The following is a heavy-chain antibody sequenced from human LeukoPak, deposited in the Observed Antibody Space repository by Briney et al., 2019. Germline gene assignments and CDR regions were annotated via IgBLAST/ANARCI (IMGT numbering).Heavy chain of an antibody. CDR2: IKSKTDGGTT. CDR3: ARDPLLWFGELLQHGPYFDY. J-gene: IGHJ4*02. D-gene: IGHD3-10*01. CDR1: GFTFSNAW. Sequence: PGGSLRLSCAASGFTFSNAWMSWVRQAPGKGLEWVGRIKSKTDGGTTDYAAPVKGRFTISRDNAKNTLYLQMNSLRAEDTAVYYCARDPLLWFGELLQHGPYFDYWGQGTLVTVSS. V-gene: IGHV3-15*05.